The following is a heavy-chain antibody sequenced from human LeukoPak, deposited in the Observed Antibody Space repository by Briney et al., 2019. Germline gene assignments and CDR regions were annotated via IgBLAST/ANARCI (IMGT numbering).Heavy chain of an antibody. CDR2: IGGSGAGT. V-gene: IGHV3-23*01. Sequence: PGGSLRLSCAASGFTFSNYAMNWVRQAPGKGLEWVSTIGGSGAGTYYADSVKGRFTISRDNSKDTLYLQMNSLRAEDTAVYYCATIYDFWSGLLTDYYYMDVWGKGTTVTVSS. CDR1: GFTFSNYA. D-gene: IGHD3-3*01. CDR3: ATIYDFWSGLLTDYYYMDV. J-gene: IGHJ6*03.